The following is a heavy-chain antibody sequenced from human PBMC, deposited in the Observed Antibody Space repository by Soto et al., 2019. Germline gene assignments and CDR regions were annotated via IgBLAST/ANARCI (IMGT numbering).Heavy chain of an antibody. V-gene: IGHV1-69*02. CDR2: ITPILGIA. D-gene: IGHD5-18*01. J-gene: IGHJ6*02. Sequence: QVQLVQSGAEVKKPGSSVKVSCKASGGTFSSYTISWVRQAPGQGLEWMGRITPILGIANYAQKFQGRVTITADKSTSTAYMELSSLRSEDTAVYYCARRPGGYSYGDYYYYYGMDVWGQGTTVTVSS. CDR1: GGTFSSYT. CDR3: ARRPGGYSYGDYYYYYGMDV.